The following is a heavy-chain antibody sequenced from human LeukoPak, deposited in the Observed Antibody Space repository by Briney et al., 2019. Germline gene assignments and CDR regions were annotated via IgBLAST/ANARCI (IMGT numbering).Heavy chain of an antibody. CDR2: FDPEDGEK. CDR1: GYTLTELS. D-gene: IGHD1-26*01. CDR3: LAEKPGELLRY. Sequence: ESSVTVSCQVSGYTLTELSIHWVRQAPGKGLEWMGGFDPEDGEKNYAPHSQGRVTMTEDTSQEPAYLDLSSLKSQDPTFYLHLAEKPGELLRYWVEGTLVAVSS. V-gene: IGHV1-24*01. J-gene: IGHJ4*02.